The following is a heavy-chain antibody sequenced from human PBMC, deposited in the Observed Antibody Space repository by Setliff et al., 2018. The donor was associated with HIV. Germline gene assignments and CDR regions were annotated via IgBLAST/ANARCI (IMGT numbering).Heavy chain of an antibody. D-gene: IGHD2-15*01. V-gene: IGHV4-61*09. CDR1: GGSISSGTYY. CDR3: ARDRICSGGSCYVGWFDP. J-gene: IGHJ5*02. CDR2: IYTSGTT. Sequence: SETLSLTCTVSGGSISSGTYYWSWIRQPAGKGLEWIGHIYTSGTTNYNPSLKSRVTTSLDTSKNQFSLKLSSVTAADTAVYYCARDRICSGGSCYVGWFDPWGQGTLVTV.